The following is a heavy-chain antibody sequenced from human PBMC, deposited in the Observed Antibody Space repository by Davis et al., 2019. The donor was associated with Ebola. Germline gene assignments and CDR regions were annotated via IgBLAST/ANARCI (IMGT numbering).Heavy chain of an antibody. CDR1: GYTLTSHY. CDR2: INPNTGGA. V-gene: IGHV1-2*04. D-gene: IGHD1-14*01. CDR3: AREAADHRGIDF. J-gene: IGHJ4*02. Sequence: ASVKVSCKASGYTLTSHYINWVRQAPGRGLQWMGRINPNTGGADYAQDFQGWVTMTRDTSTSTAYMQLNRLRSDDSAMYYCAREAADHRGIDFWGQGTMVTVSS.